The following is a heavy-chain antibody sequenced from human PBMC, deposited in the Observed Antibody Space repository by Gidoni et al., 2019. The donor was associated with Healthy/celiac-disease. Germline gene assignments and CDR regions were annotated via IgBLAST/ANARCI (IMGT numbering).Heavy chain of an antibody. V-gene: IGHV4-39*01. D-gene: IGHD1-7*01. CDR3: ARQTLTSQRLDTEL. CDR1: GGSISSSSYY. J-gene: IGHJ4*02. CDR2: IYYSGST. Sequence: QLQLQESGPGLVKPSETLSLTCTVSGGSISSSSYYWGWLRQPPGKGLEWIGSIYYSGSTYYNPSLKSRVTISVDTSKNQFSLKLSSVTAADTAVYYCARQTLTSQRLDTELWGQGTLVTVSS.